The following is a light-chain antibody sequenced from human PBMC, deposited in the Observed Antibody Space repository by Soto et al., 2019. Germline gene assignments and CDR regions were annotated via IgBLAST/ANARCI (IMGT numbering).Light chain of an antibody. CDR3: QQYYSIPPT. V-gene: IGKV4-1*01. CDR2: WAS. CDR1: QSLLYSSNNKNY. J-gene: IGKJ4*01. Sequence: DIVMTQSPDSLALSLGEMATINCKSSQSLLYSSNNKNYLTWYQHKTGQHPKFLIYWASTRKSGVPDRFSGSGSGTDFTLTISSLQAEDVAVYYCQQYYSIPPTFGEGTKVDI.